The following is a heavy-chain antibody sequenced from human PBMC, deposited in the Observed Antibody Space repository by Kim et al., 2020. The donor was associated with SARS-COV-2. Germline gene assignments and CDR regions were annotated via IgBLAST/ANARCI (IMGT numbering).Heavy chain of an antibody. CDR2: INPSGGST. CDR3: ARVGQGVVIRRGAPGYFQH. V-gene: IGHV1-46*01. D-gene: IGHD3-22*01. J-gene: IGHJ1*01. CDR1: GYTFTSYY. Sequence: ASVKVSCKASGYTFTSYYMHWVRQAPGQGLEWMGIINPSGGSTSYAQKFQGRVTMTRDTSTSTVYMELSSLRSEDTAVYYCARVGQGVVIRRGAPGYFQHWGQGTLVTVSS.